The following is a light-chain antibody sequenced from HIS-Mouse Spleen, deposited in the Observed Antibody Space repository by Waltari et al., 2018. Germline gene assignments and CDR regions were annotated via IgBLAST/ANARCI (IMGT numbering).Light chain of an antibody. CDR3: CSYAGSSTWV. CDR2: EGS. V-gene: IGLV2-23*01. J-gene: IGLJ3*02. Sequence: QSALTQPASVSGSPGQSITISCTRTRSDVGIYNLVSWYQQHPGKAPKLMIYEGSKRPSGVSNRFSGSKSGNTASLTISGLQAEDEADYYCCSYAGSSTWVFGGGTKLTVL. CDR1: RSDVGIYNL.